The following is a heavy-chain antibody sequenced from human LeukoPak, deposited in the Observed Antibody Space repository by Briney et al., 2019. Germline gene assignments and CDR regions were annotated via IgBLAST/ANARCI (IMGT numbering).Heavy chain of an antibody. CDR3: AKQRMSSGWSWFDP. CDR1: GFTFSSYA. D-gene: IGHD6-19*01. V-gene: IGHV3-23*01. Sequence: GGSLRLSCAASGFTFSSYAMSWVRQAPGKGLEWVSAISGSGGSTYYADSVKGRFTISRDNSKNTQYLQMNSLRAEDTAVYYCAKQRMSSGWSWFDPWGQGTLVTVSS. J-gene: IGHJ5*02. CDR2: ISGSGGST.